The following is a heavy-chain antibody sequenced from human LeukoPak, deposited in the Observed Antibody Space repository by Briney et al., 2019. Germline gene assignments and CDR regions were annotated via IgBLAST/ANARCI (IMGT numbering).Heavy chain of an antibody. CDR1: GFTFSTYT. V-gene: IGHV3-21*01. Sequence: GGSLRLSCAASGFTFSTYTMNWVRQAPGKGLEWVSSIGSSGTNTHYADSVKGRFTISRDNAKNSLYLQMNSLRADDTAVYYCVNGDYREYCGQGTLVTVSS. J-gene: IGHJ4*02. CDR3: VNGDYREY. D-gene: IGHD4-17*01. CDR2: IGSSGTNT.